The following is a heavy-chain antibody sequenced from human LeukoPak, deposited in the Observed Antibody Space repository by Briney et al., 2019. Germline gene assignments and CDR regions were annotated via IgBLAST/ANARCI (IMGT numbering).Heavy chain of an antibody. J-gene: IGHJ3*02. CDR2: IYTSGST. V-gene: IGHV4-39*07. D-gene: IGHD2-15*01. CDR3: AREEGDCSGGSCYSDAFDI. Sequence: PSETLSLTCTVSGVSISSSNSYWGWIRQPPGKGLEWIGSIYTSGSTNYNPSLKSRVTMSVDTSKNQFSLKLSSVTAADTAVYYCAREEGDCSGGSCYSDAFDIWGQGTMVTVSS. CDR1: GVSISSSNSY.